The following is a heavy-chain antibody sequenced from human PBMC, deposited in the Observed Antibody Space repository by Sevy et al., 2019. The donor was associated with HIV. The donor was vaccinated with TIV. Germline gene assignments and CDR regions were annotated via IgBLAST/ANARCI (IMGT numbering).Heavy chain of an antibody. CDR3: ARIGGSSWFYFDY. CDR1: GFTVSSNY. CDR2: IYSGGST. Sequence: GGSLRLSCAASGFTVSSNYMSWVRQAPGKGLEWVSVIYSGGSTYYADSVKGRFTISRDNSKNTRYLQMNSLRAEDTAVYYCARIGGSSWFYFDYWGQGTLVTVSS. D-gene: IGHD6-13*01. J-gene: IGHJ4*02. V-gene: IGHV3-53*01.